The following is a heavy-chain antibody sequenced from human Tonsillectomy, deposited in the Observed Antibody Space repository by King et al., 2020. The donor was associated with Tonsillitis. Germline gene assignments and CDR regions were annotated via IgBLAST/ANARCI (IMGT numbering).Heavy chain of an antibody. Sequence: QLVQSGAEVKKPGASVKVSCKASGFTFTDYYMHWVRQAPGQGLEWMGGINPKSGGTKYAQKFQGRGTMTRDMAISTAYMELSSLRYDDLSVYYGARDPGVSVDAYLDYWGQGTLVTVSS. CDR1: GFTFTDYY. CDR3: ARDPGVSVDAYLDY. V-gene: IGHV1-2*02. D-gene: IGHD2-21*01. J-gene: IGHJ4*02. CDR2: INPKSGGT.